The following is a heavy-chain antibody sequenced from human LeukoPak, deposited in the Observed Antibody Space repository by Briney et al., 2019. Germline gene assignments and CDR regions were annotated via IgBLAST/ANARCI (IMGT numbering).Heavy chain of an antibody. J-gene: IGHJ5*02. CDR2: ISAYNGIT. V-gene: IGHV1-18*04. D-gene: IGHD6-6*01. CDR1: GYSFTDYF. CDR3: ARLSTIAARFNWFDP. Sequence: ASVKVSCKASGYSFTDYFIHWVRQAPGQGLEWMGWISAYNGITNYPQKLQGRVTMTTDTSTSTAYMELRSLRSDDTAVYYCARLSTIAARFNWFDPWGQGTLVTVSS.